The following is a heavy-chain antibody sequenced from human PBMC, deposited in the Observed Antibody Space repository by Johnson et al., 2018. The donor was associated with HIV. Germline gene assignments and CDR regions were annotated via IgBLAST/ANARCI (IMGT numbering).Heavy chain of an antibody. CDR2: IKSKTDGGTT. CDR3: TRDAKLRPLDGPDDAFDI. V-gene: IGHV3-15*01. Sequence: VQLVESGGGVVRPGGSLRLSCAASGFTFDDYGMSWVRQAPGKGLEWVGRIKSKTDGGTTDYAAPVKGRFTISRDDSKNTLYLQMNSLKTEDTAVYYCTRDAKLRPLDGPDDAFDIWGQGTMVTVSS. J-gene: IGHJ3*02. CDR1: GFTFDDYG. D-gene: IGHD2-2*03.